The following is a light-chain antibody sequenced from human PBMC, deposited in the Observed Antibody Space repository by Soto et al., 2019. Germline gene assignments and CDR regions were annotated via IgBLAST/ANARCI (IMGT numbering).Light chain of an antibody. V-gene: IGKV3-20*01. Sequence: EIVLTQSPGTLSLSPGERDTLSCRASQSVSSSYLAWYQQKPGQAPRLLIYGASSRATGIPDRFSCSGSGTDFTLTFSRLEPEDFAVYYCQQYGSSPGTFGPGTKVDI. CDR1: QSVSSSY. CDR3: QQYGSSPGT. J-gene: IGKJ3*01. CDR2: GAS.